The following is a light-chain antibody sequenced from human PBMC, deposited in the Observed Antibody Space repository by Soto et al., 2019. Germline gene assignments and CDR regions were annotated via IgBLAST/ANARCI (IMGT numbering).Light chain of an antibody. V-gene: IGKV1-5*01. Sequence: DIQITQSPSTLSASVGDRVTITCRASQSVSAWLAWYQQKPGKAPKFLMYDVSSLESGVPSRFSGSGFGTEFTLTISSLQPDDLATYYCQQYHTFWTFGQGTKVDIK. CDR1: QSVSAW. CDR2: DVS. CDR3: QQYHTFWT. J-gene: IGKJ1*01.